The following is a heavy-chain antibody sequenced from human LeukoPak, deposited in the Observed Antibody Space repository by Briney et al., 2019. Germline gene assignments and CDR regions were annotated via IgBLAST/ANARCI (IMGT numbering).Heavy chain of an antibody. CDR1: GFTFSSYA. CDR3: AKDGDGYNAMDV. D-gene: IGHD5-24*01. J-gene: IGHJ6*02. CDR2: ISYDGSNK. V-gene: IGHV3-30-3*01. Sequence: PGGSLRLSCSASGFTFSSYAMHWVRQAPGKGLEWVAAISYDGSNKYYADSVKGRFTISRDNSKNTLYLQMNSLRAEDTAVYYCAKDGDGYNAMDVWGQGTTVTVSS.